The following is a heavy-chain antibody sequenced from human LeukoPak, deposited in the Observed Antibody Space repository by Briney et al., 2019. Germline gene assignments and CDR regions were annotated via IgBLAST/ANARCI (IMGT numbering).Heavy chain of an antibody. CDR1: GFAFSSYA. CDR2: ISGSGGST. J-gene: IGHJ4*02. V-gene: IGHV3-23*01. CDR3: AKPLRGYCSSTSCLNFDY. D-gene: IGHD2-2*01. Sequence: GGSLRLSCAASGFAFSSYAMSWVRQAPGKGLEWVSAISGSGGSTYYADSVKGRFTISRDNSKNTLYLQMNSLRAEDTAVYYCAKPLRGYCSSTSCLNFDYWGQGTLVTVSS.